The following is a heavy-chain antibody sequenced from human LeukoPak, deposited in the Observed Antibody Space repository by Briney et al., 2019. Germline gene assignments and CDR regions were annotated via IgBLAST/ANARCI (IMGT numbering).Heavy chain of an antibody. J-gene: IGHJ1*01. D-gene: IGHD3-22*01. CDR3: ARVPLHDDSRHYYPH. CDR1: GYTFTNYG. V-gene: IGHV1-3*04. CDR2: INTGNGNT. Sequence: ASVKVACKTSGYTFTNYGMHWVRQAPRQSPEWMGWINTGNGNTKSSQKFQDRATLTRDTSASTGYMELNSLSSEDTAVYYCARVPLHDDSRHYYPHWGQGTPVTVSS.